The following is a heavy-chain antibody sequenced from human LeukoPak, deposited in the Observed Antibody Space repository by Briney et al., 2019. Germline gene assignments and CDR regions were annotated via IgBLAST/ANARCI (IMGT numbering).Heavy chain of an antibody. Sequence: GGSLRLSCAASGFTFSNYGMHWVRQVPGKGLEWVAAIWFDGIRKYYADSVKGRLTISRDNSKNTLYLQMNSLSAEDTAVYYCARDLGDSRPFVDFDVWGQGAMVTVSS. V-gene: IGHV3-33*01. D-gene: IGHD3-22*01. CDR1: GFTFSNYG. J-gene: IGHJ3*01. CDR2: IWFDGIRK. CDR3: ARDLGDSRPFVDFDV.